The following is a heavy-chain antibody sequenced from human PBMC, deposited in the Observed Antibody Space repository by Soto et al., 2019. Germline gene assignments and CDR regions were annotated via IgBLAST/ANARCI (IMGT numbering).Heavy chain of an antibody. J-gene: IGHJ3*02. CDR2: IYWDDDK. V-gene: IGHV2-5*02. Sequence: QITLKESGPTLVKPTQTLTLTCTFSGFSLSTSGVGVGWIRQPPGKALEWLSLIYWDDDKRYSPSLMSRLTITKDTSKNQVVLIMTNMDPVDTGTYYCAHRRGVTIWDDAFDIWGQGTMVTVSS. CDR1: GFSLSTSGVG. CDR3: AHRRGVTIWDDAFDI. D-gene: IGHD1-26*01.